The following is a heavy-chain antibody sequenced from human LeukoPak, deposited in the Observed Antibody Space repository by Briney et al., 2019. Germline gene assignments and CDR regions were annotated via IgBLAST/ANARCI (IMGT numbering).Heavy chain of an antibody. CDR2: IYPGDSDT. V-gene: IGHV5-51*01. CDR3: ARISHDYGDYTEHFDY. J-gene: IGHJ4*02. Sequence: LGESLKISCKGSGYIFTSYWIGWVRQMPGKGLEWMGIIYPGDSDTRYSPSFQGQVTISADKSISTANLQWSSLKASDTAMYYCARISHDYGDYTEHFDYWGQGTLVTASS. D-gene: IGHD4-17*01. CDR1: GYIFTSYW.